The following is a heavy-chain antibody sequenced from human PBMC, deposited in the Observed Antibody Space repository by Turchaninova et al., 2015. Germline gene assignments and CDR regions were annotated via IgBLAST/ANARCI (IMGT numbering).Heavy chain of an antibody. CDR3: ARDPAITIFGVVIYAFDI. CDR1: GYTFTGYY. Sequence: QVQLVQSGAEVKKPGASVKVSCKASGYTFTGYYMHWVRQAPGQGLEWMGRSNPNSGGTNYAQKFQGRLTMPGDTSIRTAYMELSRLRSDDTAVYYCARDPAITIFGVVIYAFDIWGQGTMVTVSS. D-gene: IGHD3-3*01. J-gene: IGHJ3*02. CDR2: SNPNSGGT. V-gene: IGHV1-2*06.